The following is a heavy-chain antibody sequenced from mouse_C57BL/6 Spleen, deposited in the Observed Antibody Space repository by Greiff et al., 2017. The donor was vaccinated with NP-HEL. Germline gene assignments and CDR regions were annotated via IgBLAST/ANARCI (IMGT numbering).Heavy chain of an antibody. Sequence: VQLQQPGAELVRPGSSVKLSCKASGYTFTSYWMHWVKQRPIQGLEWIGNIDPSDSETHYNQKFKDKATLTVDKSSSTAYMQLSSLTSEDSAVYYWARGGGYAMDYWGQGTSVTVSS. J-gene: IGHJ4*01. CDR1: GYTFTSYW. CDR2: IDPSDSET. CDR3: ARGGGYAMDY. V-gene: IGHV1-52*01.